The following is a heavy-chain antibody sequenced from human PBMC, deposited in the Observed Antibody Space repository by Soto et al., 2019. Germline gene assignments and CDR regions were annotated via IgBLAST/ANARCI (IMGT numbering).Heavy chain of an antibody. J-gene: IGHJ4*02. CDR2: INAGNGNT. CDR3: ARIGYGDYDPIDY. V-gene: IGHV1-3*01. CDR1: GYTFTSYA. D-gene: IGHD4-17*01. Sequence: ASVKVSCKASGYTFTSYAMHWVRQAPGQRLEWMGWINAGNGNTKYSQKFQGRATITRDTSASTAYMELSSLRSEDTAVYYCARIGYGDYDPIDYWGQGTLVTVSS.